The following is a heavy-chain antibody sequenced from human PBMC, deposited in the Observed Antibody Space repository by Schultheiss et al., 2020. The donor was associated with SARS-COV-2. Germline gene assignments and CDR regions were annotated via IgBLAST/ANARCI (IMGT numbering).Heavy chain of an antibody. Sequence: SETLSLTCTVSGGSISSGDYYWSWIRQPPGKGLEWIGYIYYSGSTYYNPSLKSRVTISVDTSKNQLSLKLSSVTAADTAVYYCARVSVYYDIGWPEGWFDPWGQGTLVTVSS. V-gene: IGHV4-30-4*01. CDR1: GGSISSGDYY. D-gene: IGHD3-9*01. CDR3: ARVSVYYDIGWPEGWFDP. CDR2: IYYSGST. J-gene: IGHJ5*02.